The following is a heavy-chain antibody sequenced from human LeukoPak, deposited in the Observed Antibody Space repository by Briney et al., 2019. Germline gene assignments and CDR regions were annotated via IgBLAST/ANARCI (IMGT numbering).Heavy chain of an antibody. V-gene: IGHV3-21*01. CDR3: ARDSLPHASWLSYNWFDP. CDR2: ISSSSSYI. J-gene: IGHJ5*02. Sequence: GGSLRLSCAASGFTFSSYSMNWVRQAPGKGLEWVSSISSSSSYIYYADSVKGRFTISRDNAKNSLYLQMNSLRAEDTAVYYCARDSLPHASWLSYNWFDPWGQGTLVTVSS. D-gene: IGHD6-13*01. CDR1: GFTFSSYS.